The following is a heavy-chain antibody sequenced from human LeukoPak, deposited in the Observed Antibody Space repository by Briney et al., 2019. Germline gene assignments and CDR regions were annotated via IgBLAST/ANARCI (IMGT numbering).Heavy chain of an antibody. CDR2: ISGGGGST. J-gene: IGHJ5*02. CDR1: GFTFSSYA. D-gene: IGHD6-19*01. V-gene: IGHV3-23*01. Sequence: GGSLRLSCVAPGFTFSSYAMSWVRQAPGKGLEWVSGISGGGGSTYYADSVKGRFTISRDNSKNTLYLQMNSLRAEDTAVYYCAKDRGGGYSSGWYLNWFDPWGQGTLVTVSS. CDR3: AKDRGGGYSSGWYLNWFDP.